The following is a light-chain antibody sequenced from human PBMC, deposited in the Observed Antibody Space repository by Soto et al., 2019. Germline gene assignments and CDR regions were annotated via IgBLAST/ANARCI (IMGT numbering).Light chain of an antibody. J-gene: IGLJ1*01. V-gene: IGLV1-40*01. Sequence: QSVLTQPPSVSGAPGQRVTISCTGSSSNIGAGYDVHWYQQLPGTAPKLLIYGNSNRPSGVPDRFSGSKSGTSASLAITGLRAEDEADYYCQADDSSLSVVFGTGTKLTVL. CDR3: QADDSSLSVV. CDR1: SSNIGAGYD. CDR2: GNS.